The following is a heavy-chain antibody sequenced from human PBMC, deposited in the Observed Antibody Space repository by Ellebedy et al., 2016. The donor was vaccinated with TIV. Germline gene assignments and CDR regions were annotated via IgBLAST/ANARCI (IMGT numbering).Heavy chain of an antibody. J-gene: IGHJ6*02. CDR1: GGSFSGYY. D-gene: IGHD6-13*01. Sequence: SETLSLXCAVYGGSFSGYYWSWIRQPPGKGLEWIGEINHSGSTNYNPSLKSRVTISVDTSKNQFSLKLSSVTAADTAVYYCARGPIRQLGPAAFYDGMDVWGQGTTVTVSS. CDR2: INHSGST. CDR3: ARGPIRQLGPAAFYDGMDV. V-gene: IGHV4-34*01.